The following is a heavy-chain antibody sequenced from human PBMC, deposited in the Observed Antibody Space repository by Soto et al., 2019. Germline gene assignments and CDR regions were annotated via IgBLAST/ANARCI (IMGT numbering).Heavy chain of an antibody. CDR2: IYTSGST. CDR1: GGSISSYY. D-gene: IGHD3-16*01. J-gene: IGHJ5*02. Sequence: SETLSLTCSVSGGSISSYYWSWIRQPAGKGLEWIGRIYTSGSTNYNPSLKSRVTMSVDTSKNQFSLKLSSVTAADTAVYYCARDSSIMYYPHNWFDPWGQGTLVTVSS. V-gene: IGHV4-4*07. CDR3: ARDSSIMYYPHNWFDP.